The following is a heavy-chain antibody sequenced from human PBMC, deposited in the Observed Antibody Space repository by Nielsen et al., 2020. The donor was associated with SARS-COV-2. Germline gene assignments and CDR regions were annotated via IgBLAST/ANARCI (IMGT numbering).Heavy chain of an antibody. CDR2: MSSSGSTI. D-gene: IGHD3-3*01. CDR1: GFTFSDHY. CDR3: ARAKTTRVTIFGVVSYFDY. V-gene: IGHV3-11*01. Sequence: GESLKISCAASGFTFSDHYMSWIRQAPGKGLEWVSYMSSSGSTIYYADSVKGRFTISRDNAKNSLYLQMNSLRAEDTAVYYCARAKTTRVTIFGVVSYFDYWGQGTLVTVSS. J-gene: IGHJ4*02.